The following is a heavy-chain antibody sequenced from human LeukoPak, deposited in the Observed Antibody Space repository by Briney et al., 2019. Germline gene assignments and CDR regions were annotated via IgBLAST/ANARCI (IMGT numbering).Heavy chain of an antibody. J-gene: IGHJ4*02. CDR2: ISGGGVTT. V-gene: IGHV3-23*01. Sequence: GGSLRLSCAASGFTFNNYGMSWVRQAPGKGLEWVSAISGGGVTTYYADSVKGRFTISRDNSKNTLYLQMNSLRAEDTAVYYCAKDRRAGSYDYWGQGTLVTVSS. CDR1: GFTFNNYG. CDR3: AKDRRAGSYDY. D-gene: IGHD3-10*01.